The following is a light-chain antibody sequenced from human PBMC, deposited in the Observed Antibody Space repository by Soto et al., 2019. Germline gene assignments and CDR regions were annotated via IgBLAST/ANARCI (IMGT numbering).Light chain of an antibody. CDR2: EVS. CDR1: SSDVGDYNY. V-gene: IGLV2-8*02. Sequence: QSVLTQPPSASRTPGQSVTISCTRTSSDVGDYNYVSWYQQHPGKAPKLMIYEVSKRPSGVPDRFSGSKSGNTASLTVSGLQAEDEADYYCSSYAGSNNWVFGGGTKLTVL. CDR3: SSYAGSNNWV. J-gene: IGLJ3*02.